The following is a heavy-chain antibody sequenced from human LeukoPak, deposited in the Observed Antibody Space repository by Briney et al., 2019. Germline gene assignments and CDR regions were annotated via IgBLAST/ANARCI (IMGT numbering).Heavy chain of an antibody. CDR3: ARTASSCSGGSCSYDY. Sequence: GGSLRLSCAASGFTFSSYAMSWVRQAPGKGLEWVSAISGSGGSTYYADSVKGRFTISRDNSKNMLYLQMNSLGAEDTAVYYCARTASSCSGGSCSYDYWGQGTLVTVSS. J-gene: IGHJ4*02. CDR1: GFTFSSYA. V-gene: IGHV3-23*01. D-gene: IGHD2-15*01. CDR2: ISGSGGST.